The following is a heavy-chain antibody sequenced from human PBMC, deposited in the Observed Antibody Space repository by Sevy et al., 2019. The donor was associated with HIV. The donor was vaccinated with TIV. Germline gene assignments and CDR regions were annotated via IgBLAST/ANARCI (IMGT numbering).Heavy chain of an antibody. CDR1: GFNFSTYA. D-gene: IGHD1-26*01. CDR2: ITSDVIRK. V-gene: IGHV3-30*09. Sequence: GGSLRLSCSVYGFNFSTYAMHWVRQAPGKGLEWVAVITSDVIRKYYGASVRGRFAISRDNSNNRLSLQMNSLRIEDTAVYYCARDARGDTALTKYWVQGTLITVSS. CDR3: ARDARGDTALTKY. J-gene: IGHJ4*02.